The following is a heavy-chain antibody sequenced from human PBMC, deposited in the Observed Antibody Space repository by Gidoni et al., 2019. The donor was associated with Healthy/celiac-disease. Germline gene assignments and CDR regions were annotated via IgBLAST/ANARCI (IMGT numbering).Heavy chain of an antibody. D-gene: IGHD2-21*02. CDR2: ISGSGGST. J-gene: IGHJ4*02. V-gene: IGHV3-23*01. CDR3: AKDRCPYCGGDCYPPGY. CDR1: GFTFSSYA. Sequence: EVQLLESGGGLVQPGGSLSLSCAASGFTFSSYAMSWVRQAPGTGLEWVSAISGSGGSTYYADSVKGRFTISRDNSKNTLYLQMNSLRAEDTAVYYCAKDRCPYCGGDCYPPGYWGQGTLVTVSS.